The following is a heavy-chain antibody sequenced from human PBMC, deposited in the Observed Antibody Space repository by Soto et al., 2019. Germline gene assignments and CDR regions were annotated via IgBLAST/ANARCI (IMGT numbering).Heavy chain of an antibody. Sequence: PGGSLRLSCVVSGFTFSNYWMSWVRQAPGKGLEWVANIKQDGSEKYYADSVKGRFTISRDNAKNSLYLQMNSLRAEDTAVYYCARERAFDIWGQGTMVTVSS. V-gene: IGHV3-7*05. J-gene: IGHJ3*02. CDR3: ARERAFDI. CDR1: GFTFSNYW. CDR2: IKQDGSEK.